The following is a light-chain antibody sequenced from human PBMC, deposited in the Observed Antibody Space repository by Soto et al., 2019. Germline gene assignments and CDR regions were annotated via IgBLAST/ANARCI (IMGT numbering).Light chain of an antibody. Sequence: EIVMAQSPATLSVSAGERVTLSCRASQSVGRNLAWYQQKPGQAPRLLIYGASTRAADIPARFTGSGSGSEFALNISSLQSDDSAIYYCQQFNTWPPATFGGGTRVEIK. CDR3: QQFNTWPPAT. CDR1: QSVGRN. CDR2: GAS. V-gene: IGKV3-15*01. J-gene: IGKJ4*01.